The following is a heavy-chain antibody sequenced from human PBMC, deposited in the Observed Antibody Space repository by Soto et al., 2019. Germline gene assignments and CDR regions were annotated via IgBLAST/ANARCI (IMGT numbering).Heavy chain of an antibody. CDR3: ARLRDSAGMDV. Sequence: QVQLVQSGAEVKKPGSSVKVSCKASGGTFSTYTITWVRQAPGQGLEWMGRIIPILGIPNYAQKFQGKVTXTXYQSTSTAYMELSSLRSEDTAGYYCARLRDSAGMDVWGQGTKVTVSS. CDR2: IIPILGIP. J-gene: IGHJ6*02. V-gene: IGHV1-69*02. CDR1: GGTFSTYT. D-gene: IGHD2-15*01.